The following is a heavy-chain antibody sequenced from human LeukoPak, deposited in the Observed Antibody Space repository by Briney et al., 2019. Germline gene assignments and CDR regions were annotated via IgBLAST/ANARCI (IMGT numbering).Heavy chain of an antibody. CDR1: GGSISSYY. Sequence: SETLSLNCTVSGGSISSYYWSWIRQPAGKGLEWIGRIYTSGSTNYNPSLKSRVTMSVDTSKNQFSLKLSSVTAADTAVYYCARDSSSGWFDPFFDYWGQGTLVTVSS. J-gene: IGHJ4*02. D-gene: IGHD6-19*01. CDR3: ARDSSSGWFDPFFDY. V-gene: IGHV4-4*07. CDR2: IYTSGST.